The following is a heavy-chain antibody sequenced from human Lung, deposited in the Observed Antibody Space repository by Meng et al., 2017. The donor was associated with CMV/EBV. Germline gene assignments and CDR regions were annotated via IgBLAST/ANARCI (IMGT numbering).Heavy chain of an antibody. CDR1: GFTFETYG. D-gene: IGHD3-16*01. Sequence: GGSLRLXXAASGFTFETYGMHWVRQAPGKRLEWVAFIRHDGSNKFYGDSVRGRFTISRDNSKNTLYLEMNSLRAEETAMYYCAKDQLLFGGPNAYFDDWGQGTLVTVSS. J-gene: IGHJ4*02. V-gene: IGHV3-30*02. CDR2: IRHDGSNK. CDR3: AKDQLLFGGPNAYFDD.